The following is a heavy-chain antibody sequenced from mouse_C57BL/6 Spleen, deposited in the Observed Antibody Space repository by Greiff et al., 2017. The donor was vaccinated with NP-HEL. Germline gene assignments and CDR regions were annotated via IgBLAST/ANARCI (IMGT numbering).Heavy chain of an antibody. CDR2: ISDGGSYT. CDR3: ARNPSYYGSSDWYFDV. D-gene: IGHD1-1*01. J-gene: IGHJ1*03. V-gene: IGHV5-4*03. Sequence: EVKLVESGGGLVKPGGSLKLSCAASGFTFSSYAMSWVRQTPEKRLEWVATISDGGSYTYYPDNVKGRFTIFRDNAKNNLYLQMSHLKSEDTAMYYCARNPSYYGSSDWYFDVWGTGTTVTVSS. CDR1: GFTFSSYA.